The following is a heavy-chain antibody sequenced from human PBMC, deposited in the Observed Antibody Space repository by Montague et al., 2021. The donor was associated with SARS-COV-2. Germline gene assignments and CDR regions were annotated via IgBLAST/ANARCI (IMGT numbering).Heavy chain of an antibody. CDR3: ARWDSQILTLIGLRGKSASDY. J-gene: IGHJ4*02. Sequence: SETLSLTCAVYGGSFSGYYWTWIRQSPGKGLEWIAEINHSGTTNYNFNPSLRSRVTISVDTSKSQFSLKLSSVTAADTGVYYCARWDSQILTLIGLRGKSASDYWGQGALVTVSS. CDR1: GGSFSGYY. D-gene: IGHD3-9*01. V-gene: IGHV4-34*01. CDR2: INHSGTT.